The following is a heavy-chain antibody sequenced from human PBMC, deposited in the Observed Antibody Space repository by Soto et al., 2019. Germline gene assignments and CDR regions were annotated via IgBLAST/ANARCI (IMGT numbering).Heavy chain of an antibody. CDR1: GFTFNNYA. CDR2: ISGGGDTT. J-gene: IGHJ4*02. V-gene: IGHV3-23*01. D-gene: IGHD3-10*01. CDR3: AEGRGGSGSLTPRVDF. Sequence: EVQLLESGGGLVQPGGSLRLSCAASGFTFNNYAMTWVRQAPGKGLEWVSAISGGGDTTSYADSVKGRFTVSRDGSKKTLYLQMSSLRAEDTALYYCAEGRGGSGSLTPRVDFWGQGTLVTVSS.